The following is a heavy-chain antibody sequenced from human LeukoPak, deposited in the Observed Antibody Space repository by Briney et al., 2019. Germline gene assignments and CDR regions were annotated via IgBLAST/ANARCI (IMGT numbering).Heavy chain of an antibody. J-gene: IGHJ4*02. CDR1: GFTSSTYD. CDR2: ISSDATTI. V-gene: IGHV3-21*01. CDR3: ARDGGSGISSGIDF. D-gene: IGHD6-19*01. Sequence: PGGSLRLSCPASGFTSSTYDMHWVRQAPGKGLEWVSSISSDATTIWYGDSVKGRFTISRDNGKNSFYLQMNRLRADDTAVYYCARDGGSGISSGIDFWGQGTLVTVSS.